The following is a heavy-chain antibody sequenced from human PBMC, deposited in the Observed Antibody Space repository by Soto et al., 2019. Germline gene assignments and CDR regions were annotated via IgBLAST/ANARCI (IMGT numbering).Heavy chain of an antibody. J-gene: IGHJ1*01. CDR3: ARHSGVAEDGTD. Sequence: ESLKISCKGSGYSFTTNWIGWVRQMPGKGLEWMGVVYPADSDTRYSPSFQGQVAISADKSINTAYLQWSSLKASDTAMYYCARHSGVAEDGTDWGQGTLVTVSS. CDR1: GYSFTTNW. V-gene: IGHV5-51*01. D-gene: IGHD6-13*01. CDR2: VYPADSDT.